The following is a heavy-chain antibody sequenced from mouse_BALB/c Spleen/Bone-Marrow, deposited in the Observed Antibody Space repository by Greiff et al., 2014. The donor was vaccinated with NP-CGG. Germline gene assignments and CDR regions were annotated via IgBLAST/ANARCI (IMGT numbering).Heavy chain of an antibody. J-gene: IGHJ1*01. CDR2: INNNGGST. D-gene: IGHD1-1*01. Sequence: VQLQQSGGGLVQPGGSLKLSCVASGFTFSSYGMSWVRQTPDKRLELVATINNNGGSTYYPDSVKGQFTISRDNAKNTLYLQMSSLKSEDTAMYCCARVYGWYFDVWGAGTTVTVSS. CDR1: GFTFSSYG. CDR3: ARVYGWYFDV. V-gene: IGHV5-6-3*01.